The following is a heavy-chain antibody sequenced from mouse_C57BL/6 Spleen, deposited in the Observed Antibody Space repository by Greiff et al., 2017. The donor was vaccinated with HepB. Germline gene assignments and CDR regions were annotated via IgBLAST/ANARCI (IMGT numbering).Heavy chain of an antibody. V-gene: IGHV5-17*01. J-gene: IGHJ1*03. Sequence: EVKLMESGGGLVKPGGSLKLSCAASGFTFSDYGMHWVRQAPEKGLEWVAYISSGSSTIYYADTVKGRFTISRDNAKNTLFLQMTSLRSEDTALYDSARPDYGSRGYFDVWGTGTTVTVSS. D-gene: IGHD1-1*01. CDR3: ARPDYGSRGYFDV. CDR1: GFTFSDYG. CDR2: ISSGSSTI.